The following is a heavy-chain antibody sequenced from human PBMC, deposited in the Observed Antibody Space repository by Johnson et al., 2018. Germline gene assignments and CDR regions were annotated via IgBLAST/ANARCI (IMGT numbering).Heavy chain of an antibody. CDR2: TNNSGSS. CDR3: ARVDYCGADYDAFDI. J-gene: IGHJ3*02. Sequence: QVQLQQWGAGLVKPSETLSLTCAVYGGSFSGYYWSWIRQPPGKGLEWIGETNNSGSSNYNPSLKSRVTISVDTSKKQFSLTLSSVTAADTAIYYCARVDYCGADYDAFDIWGQGTMVTGSS. V-gene: IGHV4-34*01. CDR1: GGSFSGYY. D-gene: IGHD2-21*01.